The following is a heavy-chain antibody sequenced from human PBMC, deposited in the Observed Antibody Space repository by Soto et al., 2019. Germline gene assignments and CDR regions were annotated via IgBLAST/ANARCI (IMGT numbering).Heavy chain of an antibody. CDR2: IYYSGST. CDR3: ARAGSRYDYGVHYY. CDR1: GGSISSSSYY. J-gene: IGHJ4*02. D-gene: IGHD4-17*01. V-gene: IGHV4-39*07. Sequence: SETLSLTCTVSGGSISSSSYYWGWIRQPPGKGLEWIGSIYYSGSTYYNPSLKSRVTISVDTSKNQFSLKLSSVTAADTAVYYCARAGSRYDYGVHYYWGQGTLVTVSS.